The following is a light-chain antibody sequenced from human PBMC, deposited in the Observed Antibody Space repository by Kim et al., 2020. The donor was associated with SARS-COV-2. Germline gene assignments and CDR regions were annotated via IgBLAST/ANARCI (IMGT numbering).Light chain of an antibody. CDR1: QGIRSSR. CDR2: GAS. J-gene: IGKJ3*01. Sequence: SPGRRATRSCRASQGIRSSRVAWYQQRPGQAPRLLVFGASSRATGIPDRCSGSGSGTDFTLTISRLEPEDFAVYYCQQYGSSLFTFGPGTKVDIK. CDR3: QQYGSSLFT. V-gene: IGKV3-20*01.